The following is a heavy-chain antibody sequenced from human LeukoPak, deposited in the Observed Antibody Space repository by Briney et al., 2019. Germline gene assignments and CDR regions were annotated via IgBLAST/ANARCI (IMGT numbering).Heavy chain of an antibody. J-gene: IGHJ4*02. V-gene: IGHV1-69*05. Sequence: ASVKVSCKASGGTFSSYAISWVRQASGQGLEWMGGIIPIFGTANYAQKFQGRVTITTDESTSTAYMELSSLRSEDTAVYYCARHGYYDILTGPNGLDYWGQGTLVTVSS. CDR1: GGTFSSYA. D-gene: IGHD3-9*01. CDR2: IIPIFGTA. CDR3: ARHGYYDILTGPNGLDY.